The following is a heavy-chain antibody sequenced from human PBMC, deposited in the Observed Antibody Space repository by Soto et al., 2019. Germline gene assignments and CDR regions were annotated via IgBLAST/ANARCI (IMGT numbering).Heavy chain of an antibody. CDR2: ISSSSSTI. CDR3: SRSSSGSYAFDI. CDR1: GFTFSSYS. D-gene: IGHD3-22*01. J-gene: IGHJ3*02. Sequence: EVQLVESGGGLVQPGGSLRLSCAASGFTFSSYSMNWVRQAPGKGLEWVSYISSSSSTIYYADSVKGRFTISRDNAKNSLYLQMNSLRAEETAVYYCSRSSSGSYAFDIWGQGTMFTVSS. V-gene: IGHV3-48*04.